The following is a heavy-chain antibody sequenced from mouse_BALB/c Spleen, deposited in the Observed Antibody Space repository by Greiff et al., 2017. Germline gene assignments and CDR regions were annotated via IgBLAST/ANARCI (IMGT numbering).Heavy chain of an antibody. CDR3: AREEYGYGFAY. CDR2: ISSGSSTI. D-gene: IGHD1-2*01. J-gene: IGHJ3*01. CDR1: GFSFSSFG. Sequence: EVKLVESGGGLVQPGGSLKLSCAASGFSFSSFGMHWVRQDPEKGLEWVAYISSGSSTIYYADTVRGRFTISRDNPKNTLFLQMTSLRSEDTAMYYCAREEYGYGFAYWGQGTLVTVSA. V-gene: IGHV5-17*02.